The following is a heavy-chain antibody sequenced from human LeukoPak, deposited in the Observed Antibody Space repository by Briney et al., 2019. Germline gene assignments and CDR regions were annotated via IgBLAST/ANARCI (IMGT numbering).Heavy chain of an antibody. V-gene: IGHV3-48*01. Sequence: PGGSLRLSCAASGFTFSSFEMNWVRQAPGKGLEWVSYISTITSTLYYADSVKGRFTISRDNAKNSLYLQMNSLRAEDMAVYYCARCFWVVSNSCYFDYWGQGTLVTVSS. CDR3: ARCFWVVSNSCYFDY. J-gene: IGHJ4*02. CDR2: ISTITSTL. CDR1: GFTFSSFE. D-gene: IGHD2-2*01.